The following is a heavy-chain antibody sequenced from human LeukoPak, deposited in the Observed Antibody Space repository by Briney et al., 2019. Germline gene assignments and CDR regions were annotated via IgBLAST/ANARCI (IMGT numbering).Heavy chain of an antibody. D-gene: IGHD5-12*01. CDR2: INTYSGVT. J-gene: IGHJ4*02. CDR1: GYTFTDFH. V-gene: IGHV1-2*02. CDR3: ARGYSGGEAY. Sequence: ASVKVSCKASGYTFTDFHMHWARQAPGQGLEWMGWINTYSGVTNYAQKFQGRVTMTRDTSLSTAYMELTRLTSDDTAVYYCARGYSGGEAYWAQGTLVIVSS.